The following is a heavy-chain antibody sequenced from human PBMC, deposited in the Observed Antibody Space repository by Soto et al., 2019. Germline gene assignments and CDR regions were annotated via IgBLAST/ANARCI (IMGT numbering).Heavy chain of an antibody. V-gene: IGHV2-26*01. D-gene: IGHD3-3*01. J-gene: IGHJ5*02. Sequence: GSGPTLVNPTETLTLTCTVSGFSLSNARMGVSWIRQPPGKALEWLAHIFSNDEKSYSTSLKSRLTISKDTSKSQVVLTMTNMDPVDTATYYCARADYDFWSGYYWFDPWGQGTLITVSS. CDR1: GFSLSNARMG. CDR3: ARADYDFWSGYYWFDP. CDR2: IFSNDEK.